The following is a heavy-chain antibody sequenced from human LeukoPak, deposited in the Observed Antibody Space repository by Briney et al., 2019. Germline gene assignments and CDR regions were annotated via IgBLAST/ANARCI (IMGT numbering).Heavy chain of an antibody. CDR1: GGSFSGYY. D-gene: IGHD3-22*01. Sequence: SETLSLTCAVYGGSFSGYYWSWIRQPPGKGLEWIGYIYYSGSTNYNPSLKSRVTISVDTSKNQFSLKLSSVTAADTAVYYCARVGYYDSSGYYIFDYWGQGTLVTVSS. CDR3: ARVGYYDSSGYYIFDY. CDR2: IYYSGST. J-gene: IGHJ4*02. V-gene: IGHV4-59*01.